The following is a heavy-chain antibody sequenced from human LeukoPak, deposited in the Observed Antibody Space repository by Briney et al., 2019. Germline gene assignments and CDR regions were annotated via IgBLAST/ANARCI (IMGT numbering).Heavy chain of an antibody. V-gene: IGHV3-53*01. Sequence: GGSLRLSCAASGFTVSSNYMSWVRQAPGKGLEWVSIIYSGGTIYYADSVKGRFTISRDNSKNTLYLQMNSLRAEDTAVYYCAKDYGGSYFDWGQGTLVTVSS. CDR2: IYSGGTI. J-gene: IGHJ4*02. D-gene: IGHD1-26*01. CDR3: AKDYGGSYFD. CDR1: GFTVSSNY.